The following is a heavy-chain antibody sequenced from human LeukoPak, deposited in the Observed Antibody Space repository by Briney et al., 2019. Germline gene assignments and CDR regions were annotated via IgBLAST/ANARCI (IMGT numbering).Heavy chain of an antibody. J-gene: IGHJ4*02. V-gene: IGHV1-18*01. CDR2: ISAYNDNT. D-gene: IGHD5-24*01. Sequence: GASVKVSCKASGYTFTSYGITWVRQAPGQGLEWMGWISAYNDNTNYAQKLQGRVTMTTDTSTSTAYMELRSLTSDDTAVYYCARVPSRWLQFGYYFDFWGQGTLVTVSS. CDR1: GYTFTSYG. CDR3: ARVPSRWLQFGYYFDF.